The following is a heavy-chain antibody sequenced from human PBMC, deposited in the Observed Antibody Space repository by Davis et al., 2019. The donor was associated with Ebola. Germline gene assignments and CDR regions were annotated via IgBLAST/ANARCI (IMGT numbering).Heavy chain of an antibody. CDR3: ARDGCSGGSCYSWFDP. CDR1: GYTFTGYY. V-gene: IGHV1-2*04. J-gene: IGHJ5*02. CDR2: INPNSGGT. Sequence: ASVKVSCKASGYTFTGYYMHWVRQAPGQGLEWMGWINPNSGGTNYAQKFQGWVTMTRDTSISTAYMELSRLRSDDTAVYYCARDGCSGGSCYSWFDPWGQGTLVTVST. D-gene: IGHD2-15*01.